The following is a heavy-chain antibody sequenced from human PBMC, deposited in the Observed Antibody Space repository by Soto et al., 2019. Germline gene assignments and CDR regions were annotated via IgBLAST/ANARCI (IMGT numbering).Heavy chain of an antibody. Sequence: SETLSLTCTVSGGSISSSSYYWGWIRQPPGKGLEWIGSIYYSGSTYYNPSLKSRVTISVDTSKNQFSLKLSSVTAADTAVYYCARQRPSYCGSGRISLVGAFDIWGQGTMVTVSS. CDR1: GGSISSSSYY. V-gene: IGHV4-39*01. CDR3: ARQRPSYCGSGRISLVGAFDI. J-gene: IGHJ3*02. D-gene: IGHD3-10*01. CDR2: IYYSGST.